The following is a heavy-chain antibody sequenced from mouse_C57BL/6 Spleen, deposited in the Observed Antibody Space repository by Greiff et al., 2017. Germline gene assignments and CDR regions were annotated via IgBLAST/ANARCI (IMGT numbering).Heavy chain of an antibody. CDR3: ARSRLRDLLYFDV. J-gene: IGHJ1*03. CDR1: GYTFTSYW. V-gene: IGHV1-59*01. Sequence: QVQLQQPGAELVRPGTSVKLSCKASGYTFTSYWMHWVKQRPGQGLEWIGVIDPSDSYTNYNQKFKGKATLTVDTSSSTAYMQLSSLTSEDSAVYYCARSRLRDLLYFDVWGTGTTVTVSS. D-gene: IGHD2-4*01. CDR2: IDPSDSYT.